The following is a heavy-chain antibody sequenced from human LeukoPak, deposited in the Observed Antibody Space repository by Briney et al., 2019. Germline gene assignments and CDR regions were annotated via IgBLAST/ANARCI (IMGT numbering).Heavy chain of an antibody. CDR2: IYNTGAT. CDR3: ARIEWERLGRAFDI. Sequence: GGSLRLSCAASGFTFNTYWMHWVRQAPGKGLEWVSSIYNTGATHYAESVKGRFTISRDNSKNTLFLQMNSLRAEDMAVYYCARIEWERLGRAFDIWGQGTMVTVSS. J-gene: IGHJ3*02. D-gene: IGHD1-26*01. CDR1: GFTFNTYW. V-gene: IGHV3-53*01.